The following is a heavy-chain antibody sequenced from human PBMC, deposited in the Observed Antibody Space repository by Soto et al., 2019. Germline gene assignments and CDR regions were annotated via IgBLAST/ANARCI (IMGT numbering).Heavy chain of an antibody. V-gene: IGHV2-5*02. Sequence: QITLKESGPTLVKPTQTLTLTCTFSGFSLSTSGVGVGWIRQPPGKALEWLALIYWDDDKRYSPSLKSRLTITQDPSKNQVVLTMTNMDPVDTATYYCAHRRHDILEEEMGAFDIWGQGTMVTVSS. CDR1: GFSLSTSGVG. D-gene: IGHD3-9*01. CDR2: IYWDDDK. CDR3: AHRRHDILEEEMGAFDI. J-gene: IGHJ3*02.